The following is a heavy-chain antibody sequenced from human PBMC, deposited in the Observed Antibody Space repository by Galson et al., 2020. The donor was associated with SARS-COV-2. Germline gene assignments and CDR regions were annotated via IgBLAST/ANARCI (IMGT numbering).Heavy chain of an antibody. CDR3: AKGGFIALLPGILLDRPPTY. J-gene: IGHJ4*02. CDR2: INPNSGGT. CDR1: EYTFTGYY. D-gene: IGHD2-2*01. Sequence: GESLKISCKASEYTFTGYYMHWVRQAPGQGLEWMGWINPNSGGTKYAQKFQGRVTMTRDTSISTAYMELSRLRSDDTAVYYCAKGGFIALLPGILLDRPPTYWGQGTLITVSS. V-gene: IGHV1-2*02.